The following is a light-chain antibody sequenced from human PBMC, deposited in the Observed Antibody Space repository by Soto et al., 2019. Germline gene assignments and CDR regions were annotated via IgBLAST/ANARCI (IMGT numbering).Light chain of an antibody. J-gene: IGKJ2*01. CDR1: QSVNSD. V-gene: IGKV3-15*01. CDR2: GAS. Sequence: EIVMTQSPVTLSVSAGERATLSCRASQSVNSDLAWYQQKAGQAPRLLIYGASTRATDIPDRFSGSGSGTEFTLTISSPQSEDFAVYYCQQYNNWPPYTFGQGTKLEIK. CDR3: QQYNNWPPYT.